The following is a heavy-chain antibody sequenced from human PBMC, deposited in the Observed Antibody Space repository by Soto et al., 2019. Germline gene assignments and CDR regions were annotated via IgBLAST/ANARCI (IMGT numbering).Heavy chain of an antibody. CDR1: GGSFRREA. CDR3: ARGHAVGGNSEAFEV. D-gene: IGHD2-15*01. V-gene: IGHV1-69*12. Sequence: QVQLVQSGAEVKKPGSSVKVSCKASGGSFRREAINWVRQAPGQGPEWMGGILPFFNTADYAQKFQGRVTLTADVSTTTVYMELGSLRFEDTAVYYCARGHAVGGNSEAFEVWGQGTMVIVSS. J-gene: IGHJ3*01. CDR2: ILPFFNTA.